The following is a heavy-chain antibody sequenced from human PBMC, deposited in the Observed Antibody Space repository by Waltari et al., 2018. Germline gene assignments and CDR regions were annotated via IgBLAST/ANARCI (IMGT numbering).Heavy chain of an antibody. Sequence: QVQLVQSGAEVKKPGASVKVSCKASGYTFTGYYLHWVRQAPGQGLEWMGWINPNSGGTNYAQKFQGRVTMTRDTSISTAYMELSRLRSDDTAVYYCARGGVYSSSWYSWFDPWGQGTLVTVSS. J-gene: IGHJ5*02. CDR2: INPNSGGT. CDR3: ARGGVYSSSWYSWFDP. CDR1: GYTFTGYY. D-gene: IGHD6-13*01. V-gene: IGHV1-2*02.